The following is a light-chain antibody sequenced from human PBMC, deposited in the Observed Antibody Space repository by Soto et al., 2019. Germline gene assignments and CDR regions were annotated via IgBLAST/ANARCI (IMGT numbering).Light chain of an antibody. CDR1: QSVSSY. CDR3: QQRSNWPLT. V-gene: IGKV3-11*01. Sequence: EIALTQSPATLSLSPGERATLSCRASQSVSSYLGWYQQKPGQPPRLLIYDASNRATGTPARFSGSGSGTDFTLTISTLEPEDFAVYYCQQRSNWPLTFGGGTKVDFK. J-gene: IGKJ4*01. CDR2: DAS.